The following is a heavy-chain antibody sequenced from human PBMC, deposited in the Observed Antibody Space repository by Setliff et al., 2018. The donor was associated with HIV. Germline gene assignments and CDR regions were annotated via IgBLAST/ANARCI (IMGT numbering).Heavy chain of an antibody. D-gene: IGHD3-22*01. Sequence: PSETLSLTCTVSGASISSHYWAWIRQSPGKGLEWIGYIYYSGNTNYSPSLKSRVTISVDTSKNQFSLKLSSVTAADTAVYYCARHLYYYDSSGYLQPYYYMDVWGKGTTVTVSS. CDR1: GASISSHY. J-gene: IGHJ6*03. CDR3: ARHLYYYDSSGYLQPYYYMDV. CDR2: IYYSGNT. V-gene: IGHV4-59*08.